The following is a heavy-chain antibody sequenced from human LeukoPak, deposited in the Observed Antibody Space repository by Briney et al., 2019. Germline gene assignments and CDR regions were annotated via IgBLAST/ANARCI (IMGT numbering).Heavy chain of an antibody. CDR3: AKVPWELQFWFDP. J-gene: IGHJ5*02. Sequence: GGSLRLSCAASAFTLSGFTMHWIRQASGKGLEWLGRLPGKTNNYATEAASVRGRFTISRDDSKNTAYLQMNSLRAEDTAVYYCAKVPWELQFWFDPWGQGTLVTVSS. CDR1: AFTLSGFT. D-gene: IGHD1-26*01. V-gene: IGHV3-73*01. CDR2: LPGKTNNYAT.